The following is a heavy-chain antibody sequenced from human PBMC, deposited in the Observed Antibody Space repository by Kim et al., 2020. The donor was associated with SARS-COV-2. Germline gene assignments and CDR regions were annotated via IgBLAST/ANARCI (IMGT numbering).Heavy chain of an antibody. D-gene: IGHD3-10*01. V-gene: IGHV1-46*01. CDR2: IDPSGDSR. J-gene: IGHJ4*02. Sequence: ASVKVSCKASEHTFSNYYVHWVRQAPGQGLEWMGIIDPSGDSRNCAQKFQGTITVTRDTSTNTVFLELRNLKSEDTAEYYCASWRGPGGDYYFDSWGQGTLVTVSP. CDR1: EHTFSNYY. CDR3: ASWRGPGGDYYFDS.